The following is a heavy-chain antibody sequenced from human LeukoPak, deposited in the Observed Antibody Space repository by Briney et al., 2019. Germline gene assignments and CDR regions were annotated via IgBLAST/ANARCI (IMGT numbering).Heavy chain of an antibody. CDR1: GYTFTSYD. CDR2: MNPNSGNT. J-gene: IGHJ6*04. V-gene: IGHV1-8*03. CDR3: ARVGTEYYDILLDV. Sequence: ASVKVSCKASGYTFTSYDINWVRQATGQGLEWMGWMNPNSGNTGYAQKFQGRATITRNTSISTAYMELSSLRSEDTAVYYCARVGTEYYDILLDVWGKGTTVTVSS. D-gene: IGHD3-9*01.